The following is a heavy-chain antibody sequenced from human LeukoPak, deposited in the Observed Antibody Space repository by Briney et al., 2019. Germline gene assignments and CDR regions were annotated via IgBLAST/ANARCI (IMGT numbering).Heavy chain of an antibody. V-gene: IGHV1-2*02. Sequence: ASVKVSCKASGYTFTSYGISWVRQAPGQGLEWMGWINPKPNSGATMYAQKFQGRVTMTRDTSISTAYMELSGLRSDDTAVYYCVRDVTRGGRWGQGTLVTVSS. CDR3: VRDVTRGGR. CDR1: GYTFTSYG. J-gene: IGHJ4*02. CDR2: INPKPNSGAT. D-gene: IGHD3-10*01.